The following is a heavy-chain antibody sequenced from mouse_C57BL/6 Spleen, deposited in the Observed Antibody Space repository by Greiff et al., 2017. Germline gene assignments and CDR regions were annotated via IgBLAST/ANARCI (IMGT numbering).Heavy chain of an antibody. CDR1: GYTFTDYY. CDR2: INPNNGGT. J-gene: IGHJ4*01. V-gene: IGHV1-26*01. CDR3: ARGGYYGSSYGFYAMDY. D-gene: IGHD1-1*01. Sequence: EVQLQQSGPELVKPGASVKISCKASGYTFTDYYMNWVKQSHGKSLEWIGDINPNNGGTSYNQKFKGKATLTVDKSSSTAYMELRSLTSEDSAVYYCARGGYYGSSYGFYAMDYWGQGTSVTVSS.